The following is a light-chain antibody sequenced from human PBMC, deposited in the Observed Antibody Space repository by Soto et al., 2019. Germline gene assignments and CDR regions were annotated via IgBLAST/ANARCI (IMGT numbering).Light chain of an antibody. CDR1: QRVSSH. CDR3: HQYNNGPWT. Sequence: ETVMTQSPVTLSVSPEDTATLSCRASQRVSSHLAWYQQKPGQAPRLLIYAASTRATGIPVRFSGSGSETEFTLTIRSLQSEDFAFYCCHQYNNGPWTFGQGTKVDIK. CDR2: AAS. V-gene: IGKV3-15*01. J-gene: IGKJ1*01.